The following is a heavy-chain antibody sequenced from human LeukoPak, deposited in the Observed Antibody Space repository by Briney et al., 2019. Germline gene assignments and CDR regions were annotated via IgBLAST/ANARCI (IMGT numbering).Heavy chain of an antibody. CDR2: ISWDGGST. D-gene: IGHD6-19*01. CDR1: EFTFDDYT. V-gene: IGHV3-43*01. CDR3: AKDRDSSGWYGDYYFDY. J-gene: IGHJ4*02. Sequence: GGSLRLSCAASEFTFDDYTMHWVRQAPGKGLEWVSLISWDGGSTYYADSVKGRFTISRDNSKNSLYLQMNSLRTEDTALYYCAKDRDSSGWYGDYYFDYWGQGTLVTVSS.